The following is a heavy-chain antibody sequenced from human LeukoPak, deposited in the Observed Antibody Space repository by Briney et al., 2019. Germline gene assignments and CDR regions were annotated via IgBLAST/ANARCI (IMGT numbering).Heavy chain of an antibody. V-gene: IGHV3-30*18. Sequence: GRSLRLSCAASGFSFTYYGMHWVRQAPGKGLEWVAVISHDGSDKYYADSMKGRFTISRDNSKSTLYLQMNSLRGEDTAVYYCAKDWRYSSSTTPYWGQGTLVTVSS. CDR2: ISHDGSDK. CDR3: AKDWRYSSSTTPY. J-gene: IGHJ4*02. CDR1: GFSFTYYG. D-gene: IGHD6-13*01.